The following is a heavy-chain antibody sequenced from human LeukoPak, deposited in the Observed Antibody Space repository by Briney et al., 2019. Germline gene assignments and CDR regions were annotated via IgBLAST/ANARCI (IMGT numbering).Heavy chain of an antibody. J-gene: IGHJ3*02. V-gene: IGHV3-7*01. CDR2: IRGDESRK. CDR3: ARDANYHVSSDYYDAFDI. Sequence: QSGGSLRLSCAASGFSFSNYWMTWLRQAPGKGLEWVANIRGDESRKYYLDSVTGRFTISRDNAKNSLYLQMNNLRAEDTAVYYCARDANYHVSSDYYDAFDIWGQGTMVTVSS. CDR1: GFSFSNYW. D-gene: IGHD3-22*01.